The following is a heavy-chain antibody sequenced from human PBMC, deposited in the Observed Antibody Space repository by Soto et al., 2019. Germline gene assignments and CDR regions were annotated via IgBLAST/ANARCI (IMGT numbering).Heavy chain of an antibody. CDR3: ARGRITIFGVVTDFDY. CDR1: GGSVSSGSYY. D-gene: IGHD3-3*01. Sequence: TLSLTCTVSGGSVSSGSYYWSWIRQPPGKGLEWIGYIYYSGSTNYNPSLKSRVTISVDTSKNQFSLKLSSVTAADTAVYYCARGRITIFGVVTDFDYWGQGTLVTVSS. J-gene: IGHJ4*02. CDR2: IYYSGST. V-gene: IGHV4-61*01.